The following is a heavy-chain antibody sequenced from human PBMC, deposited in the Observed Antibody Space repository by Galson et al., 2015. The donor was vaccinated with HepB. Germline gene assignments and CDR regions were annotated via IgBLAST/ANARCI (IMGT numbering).Heavy chain of an antibody. CDR3: ARRGMGMWGSPGYYYGMDV. CDR1: GGSISSYY. CDR2: IYYSGST. Sequence: ETLSLTCTVSGGSISSYYWSWIRQPPGKGLEWIGYIYYSGSTNYNPSLKSRVTISVDTSKNQFSLKQSSVTAADTAVYYCARRGMGMWGSPGYYYGMDVWGQGTTVTVSS. J-gene: IGHJ6*02. D-gene: IGHD3-16*01. V-gene: IGHV4-59*08.